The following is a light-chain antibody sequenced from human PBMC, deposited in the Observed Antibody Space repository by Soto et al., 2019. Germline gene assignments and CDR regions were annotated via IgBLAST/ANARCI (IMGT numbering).Light chain of an antibody. CDR3: QQYGSSPIT. J-gene: IGKJ5*01. CDR1: QSVSNTY. V-gene: IGKV3D-20*01. Sequence: EIVLTQSPATLSLSPGERATLSCGASQSVSNTYLAWYQQKPGLAPRLFIYDASTRATGIPDRFSGSGSGTDFTLTISRLESEDFAVYYGQQYGSSPITFGQGTRLEIK. CDR2: DAS.